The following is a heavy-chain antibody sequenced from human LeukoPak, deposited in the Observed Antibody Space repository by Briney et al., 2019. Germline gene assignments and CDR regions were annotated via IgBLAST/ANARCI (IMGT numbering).Heavy chain of an antibody. CDR2: ISSSGSYI. D-gene: IGHD6-13*01. J-gene: IGHJ4*02. V-gene: IGHV3-21*01. CDR3: ARVGSSWYEDY. CDR1: GFTFSRYS. Sequence: GGSLRLSCAASGFTFSRYSMNWVRQAPGKGLEWVSSISSSGSYIYYADSVKGRFTISRDNAKNSLYLQMNSLRAEDTAVYYCARVGSSWYEDYWGQGTLVTVSS.